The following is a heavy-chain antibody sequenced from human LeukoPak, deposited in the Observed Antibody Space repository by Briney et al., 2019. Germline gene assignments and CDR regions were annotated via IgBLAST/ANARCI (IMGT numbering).Heavy chain of an antibody. CDR1: GFRFSSYG. CDR2: IRYDGSNK. Sequence: PGGSLRLSCAASGFRFSSYGMHWVRQAPGKGLEWVAFIRYDGSNKYYADSVKGRFTISRDNPKNTLYLQMNSLRPEDTAVYYCARDLPYYDYVWGSYRYTDYFDYWGQGTLVTVSS. D-gene: IGHD3-16*02. CDR3: ARDLPYYDYVWGSYRYTDYFDY. J-gene: IGHJ4*02. V-gene: IGHV3-30*02.